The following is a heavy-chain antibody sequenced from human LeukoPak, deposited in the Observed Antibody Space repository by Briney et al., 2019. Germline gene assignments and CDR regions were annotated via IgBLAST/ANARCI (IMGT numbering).Heavy chain of an antibody. D-gene: IGHD3-3*01. Sequence: GGSLRLSCAASGFTFSSYGMHWVRQAPGKGLEWVAVISYDGSNKYYADSVKGRFTISRDNSKNTLYLQMNSLRAEDTAVYYCAKDPVLRFLEWFGCFDYWGQGTLVTVSS. J-gene: IGHJ4*02. CDR2: ISYDGSNK. V-gene: IGHV3-30*18. CDR3: AKDPVLRFLEWFGCFDY. CDR1: GFTFSSYG.